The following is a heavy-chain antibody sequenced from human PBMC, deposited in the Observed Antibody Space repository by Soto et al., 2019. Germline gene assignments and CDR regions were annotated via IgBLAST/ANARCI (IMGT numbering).Heavy chain of an antibody. CDR1: GDSMSSSNW. J-gene: IGHJ3*02. CDR2: AHHSGRT. CDR3: ARRYGKNAFDI. D-gene: IGHD5-18*01. Sequence: PSETLSLTCTVSGDSMSSSNWWNWVRQPPGKGLEWIGEAHHSGRTNYNPSLKSRVTISVDRSQNLFSLKLSSVTAADTAVYYCARRYGKNAFDIWGQGTMVTVSS. V-gene: IGHV4-4*02.